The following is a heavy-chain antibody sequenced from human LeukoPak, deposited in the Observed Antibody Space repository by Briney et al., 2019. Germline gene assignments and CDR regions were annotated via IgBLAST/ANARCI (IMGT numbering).Heavy chain of an antibody. D-gene: IGHD5-18*01. Sequence: ASVKVSCKASGYSLTDHCMHWVRQAPGQGLEWMGIINPSGGSTSYAQKFQGRVTITADKSTSTAYMELSSLRSEDTAVYYCARDPTAAMARRGHYFDYWGQGTLVTVSS. J-gene: IGHJ4*02. V-gene: IGHV1-46*01. CDR2: INPSGGST. CDR3: ARDPTAAMARRGHYFDY. CDR1: GYSLTDHC.